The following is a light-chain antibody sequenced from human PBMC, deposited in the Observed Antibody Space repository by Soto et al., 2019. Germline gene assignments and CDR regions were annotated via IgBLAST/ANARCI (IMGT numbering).Light chain of an antibody. J-gene: IGKJ5*01. CDR2: GAF. CDR1: QSVSTSF. CDR3: QQYGSSLGIT. V-gene: IGKV3-20*01. Sequence: EVVLTQSPGTLSLSPGERATLSCRASQSVSTSFLAWYQQKPGQAPRLLIYGAFNRATGIPDRFSGSGSGTDFTLTISRLEPEDFAVYYCQQYGSSLGITFGQGTRLEIK.